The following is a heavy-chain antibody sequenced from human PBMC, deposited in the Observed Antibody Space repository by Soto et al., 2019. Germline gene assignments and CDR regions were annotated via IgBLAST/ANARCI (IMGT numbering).Heavy chain of an antibody. Sequence: QVPLVQSGAEVKKPGSSVKVSCKASGGTFSSYAISWVRQAPGQGLEWMGGIIPIFGTANYAQKFQGRVTITADESTSTAYMVLSSLRSEYTAVYYCARGVMTGYSFEGWFDPWGQGTLVTVSS. CDR1: GGTFSSYA. CDR2: IIPIFGTA. D-gene: IGHD3-9*01. CDR3: ARGVMTGYSFEGWFDP. J-gene: IGHJ5*02. V-gene: IGHV1-69*01.